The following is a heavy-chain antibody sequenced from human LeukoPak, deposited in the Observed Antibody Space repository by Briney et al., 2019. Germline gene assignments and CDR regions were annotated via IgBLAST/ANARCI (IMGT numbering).Heavy chain of an antibody. CDR3: ARDMTITGADDY. V-gene: IGHV3-48*03. CDR1: GFTFSDHP. J-gene: IGHJ4*02. Sequence: GGSLRLSCAASGFTFSDHPMTWVRQAPGKGLQWVSYIDGSGTTIYYAESVKGRFTISRDNAKNSLYLQMNSLRAEDTALYYCARDMTITGADDYWGQGTRVTVSS. CDR2: IDGSGTTI. D-gene: IGHD6-13*01.